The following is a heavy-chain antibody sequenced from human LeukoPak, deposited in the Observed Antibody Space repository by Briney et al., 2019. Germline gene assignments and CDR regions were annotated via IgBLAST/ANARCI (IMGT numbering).Heavy chain of an antibody. CDR2: ISGGGSDT. D-gene: IGHD4-11*01. CDR1: GFTFSSYA. CDR3: ATDIDDNNNYAPLLQY. V-gene: IGHV3-23*01. J-gene: IGHJ1*01. Sequence: PGGSLRLSCAASGFTFSSYAMSWVRQAPGEGLEWVAAISGGGSDTFYTDSVKGRFTISRDNSKNTVYLQMSSLRVEDTALYYCATDIDDNNNYAPLLQYWSQDTLVTVSS.